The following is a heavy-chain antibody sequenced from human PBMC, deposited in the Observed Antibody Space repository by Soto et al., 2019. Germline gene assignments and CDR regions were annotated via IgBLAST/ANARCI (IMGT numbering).Heavy chain of an antibody. V-gene: IGHV4-31*03. D-gene: IGHD5-12*01. Sequence: PSETLSLTCTVSGGSISSGGYYWSWIRQHPGKGLEWIGYIYYSGSTYYNPSLKSRVTISVDTSKNQFSLKLSSVTAADTAVYYCARLPGGGYDFSYWGQGTLVTVSS. J-gene: IGHJ4*02. CDR1: GGSISSGGYY. CDR2: IYYSGST. CDR3: ARLPGGGYDFSY.